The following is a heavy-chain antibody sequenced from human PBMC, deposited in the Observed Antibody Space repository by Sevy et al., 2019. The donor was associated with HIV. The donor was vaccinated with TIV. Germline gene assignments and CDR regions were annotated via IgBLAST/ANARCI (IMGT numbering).Heavy chain of an antibody. CDR3: ARGHSKYCSGGSCYSMAYNWFDP. V-gene: IGHV3-48*02. J-gene: IGHJ5*02. CDR2: ISSSSSTI. CDR1: GFTFSSYS. D-gene: IGHD2-15*01. Sequence: GGSLRLSCAASGFTFSSYSMNWVRQAPGKGLEWVSYISSSSSTIYYADSVKGRFTISRDNAKNSLYLQMNSLRDEDTAVYYCARGHSKYCSGGSCYSMAYNWFDPWGQRTLVTVSS.